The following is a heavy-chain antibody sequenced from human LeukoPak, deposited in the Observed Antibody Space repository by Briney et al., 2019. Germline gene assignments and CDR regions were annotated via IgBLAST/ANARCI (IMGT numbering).Heavy chain of an antibody. Sequence: SETLSLTCTVSGGSISSHYWSWIRQPPGEGLEWIGYIYYSGSTNYNPSLKSRVTISVDTSKNQFSLKLSSVTAADTAVYYCAGWAGSSSGHFQHWGQGTLVTVSS. D-gene: IGHD6-6*01. CDR1: GGSISSHY. J-gene: IGHJ1*01. CDR2: IYYSGST. V-gene: IGHV4-59*11. CDR3: AGWAGSSSGHFQH.